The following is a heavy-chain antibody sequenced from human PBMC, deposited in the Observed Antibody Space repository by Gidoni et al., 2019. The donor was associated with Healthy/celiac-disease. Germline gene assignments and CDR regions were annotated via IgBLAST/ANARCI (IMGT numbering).Heavy chain of an antibody. CDR3: AREDRYFDL. CDR1: GLTFSSYE. Sequence: EVQLVESGGGLVQPGGSLRLSCAAPGLTFSSYEMNWVRQAPGKKLECVSYISSRGSTIYYADSVKGRFTISRDNAKNSLYLQMNSLRAEDTAVYYCAREDRYFDLWGRGTLVTVSS. V-gene: IGHV3-48*03. J-gene: IGHJ2*01. D-gene: IGHD2-15*01. CDR2: ISSRGSTI.